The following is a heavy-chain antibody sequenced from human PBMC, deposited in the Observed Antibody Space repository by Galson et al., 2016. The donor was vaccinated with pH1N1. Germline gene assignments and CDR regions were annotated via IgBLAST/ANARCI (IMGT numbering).Heavy chain of an antibody. Sequence: SVKVSCKASGGTFSNPAVSWVRQAPGQGLEWMGGIIPIFGTTKYAQKIQGRVTITADQLTSTSYMELSSLRSEDTAVYYCASPAMVRGVVYYHFGMDIWGQGTTVTVSS. CDR1: GGTFSNPA. V-gene: IGHV1-69*13. J-gene: IGHJ6*02. D-gene: IGHD3-10*01. CDR3: ASPAMVRGVVYYHFGMDI. CDR2: IIPIFGTT.